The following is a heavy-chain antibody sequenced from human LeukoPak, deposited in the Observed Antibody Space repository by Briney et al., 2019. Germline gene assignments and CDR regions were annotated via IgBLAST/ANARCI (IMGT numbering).Heavy chain of an antibody. Sequence: GGSLRLSCAASGFTFSDYYMSWIRQAPGKGLEWVSYICDSGRIIYYADSVKGRFTISRDNAKNSVYLQMNNLRAEDTAVYYCAREDSAAGGYYFDYWGQGTLVTVSS. D-gene: IGHD6-13*01. J-gene: IGHJ4*02. CDR2: ICDSGRII. CDR3: AREDSAAGGYYFDY. CDR1: GFTFSDYY. V-gene: IGHV3-11*01.